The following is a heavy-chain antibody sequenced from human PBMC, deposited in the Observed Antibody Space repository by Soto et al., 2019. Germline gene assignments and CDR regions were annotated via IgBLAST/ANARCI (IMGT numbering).Heavy chain of an antibody. D-gene: IGHD4-4*01. CDR1: GFTFSRYG. J-gene: IGHJ5*02. CDR2: IWYDGSYK. V-gene: IGHV3-33*01. Sequence: GGSLRLSCAASGFTFSRYGMHWVRQAPGKGLEWVAMIWYDGSYKNYADSVKGRFTISRDNSKNTLFLLMNSLRAEDTAVYYFSRVEDSIQQLRKNLFEPWGQGTRVTVSS. CDR3: SRVEDSIQQLRKNLFEP.